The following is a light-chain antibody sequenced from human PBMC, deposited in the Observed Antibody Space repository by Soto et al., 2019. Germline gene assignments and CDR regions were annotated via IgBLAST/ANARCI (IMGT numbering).Light chain of an antibody. CDR1: SSDVGAYNY. CDR2: EVS. J-gene: IGLJ3*02. V-gene: IGLV2-14*01. Sequence: QSALTQPASVSGSPGQSMTISCTGTSSDVGAYNYVSWYQQHPGKAPKLMIYEVSNRPSGVSNRFSGSKSGNTASLTISGLQAEDEGDYYCSSYTSGSTWVFGGGTKVTVL. CDR3: SSYTSGSTWV.